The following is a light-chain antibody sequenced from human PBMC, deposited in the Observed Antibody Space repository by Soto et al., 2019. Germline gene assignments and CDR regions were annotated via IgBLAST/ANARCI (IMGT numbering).Light chain of an antibody. CDR2: WAS. V-gene: IGKV4-1*01. CDR1: QSVLYSSNNKNY. Sequence: DIVMTQSPDSLAVSLGERATINCKSSQSVLYSSNNKNYLAWYQQKPGQPPKLLIYWASTRESGVPDRFSGSGSVTDFTLTISSLQAEDVALYFCQQYYTPPRTFCQGTKVEI. CDR3: QQYYTPPRT. J-gene: IGKJ1*01.